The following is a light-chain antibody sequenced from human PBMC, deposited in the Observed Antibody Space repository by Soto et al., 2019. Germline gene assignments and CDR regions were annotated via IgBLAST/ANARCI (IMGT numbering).Light chain of an antibody. J-gene: IGKJ1*01. CDR3: QQYDSSPRT. CDR2: RTS. V-gene: IGKV3-20*01. CDR1: QSVSSSY. Sequence: EIVLTQSPGTLSLSPGERATLSCRASQSVSSSYLAWYQQKPGQAPRLLIYRTSNSATGIPDRFSGSGSGTDFTLSISRLEPEDFAVYWCQQYDSSPRTFGQGNKVEIK.